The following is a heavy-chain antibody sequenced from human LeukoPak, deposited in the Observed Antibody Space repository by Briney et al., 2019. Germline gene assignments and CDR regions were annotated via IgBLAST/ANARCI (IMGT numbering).Heavy chain of an antibody. J-gene: IGHJ4*02. Sequence: GESLKISCKGSGYNFNTYWVAWVRQLPGKGLEWMGIIRPMNSDVRYSPSFQGQVTISADRSINTAYLQWSSLTASDTAMYYCAIGDSSGYLFDYWGQGTLVTVSS. D-gene: IGHD3-22*01. CDR2: IRPMNSDV. V-gene: IGHV5-51*01. CDR3: AIGDSSGYLFDY. CDR1: GYNFNTYW.